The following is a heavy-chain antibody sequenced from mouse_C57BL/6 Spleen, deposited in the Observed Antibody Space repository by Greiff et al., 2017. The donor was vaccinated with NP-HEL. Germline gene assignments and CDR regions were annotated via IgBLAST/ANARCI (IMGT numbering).Heavy chain of an antibody. V-gene: IGHV1-15*01. J-gene: IGHJ2*01. CDR1: GYTFTDYE. CDR3: TRGGGTRYDVDY. Sequence: LVESGAELVRPGASVTLSCKASGYTFTDYEMHWVKQTPVHGLEWIGAIDPETGGTAYNQKFKGKAILTADKSSSTAYMELRSLTSEDAAVYYCTRGGGTRYDVDYWGQGTTLTVSS. CDR2: IDPETGGT. D-gene: IGHD2-14*01.